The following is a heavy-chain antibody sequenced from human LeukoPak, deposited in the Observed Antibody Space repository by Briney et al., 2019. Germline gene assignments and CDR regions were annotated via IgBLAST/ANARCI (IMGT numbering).Heavy chain of an antibody. Sequence: GRSLRLSCTASGFTFSSYGMHWVRQAPGKGLEWVAVIWYDGSNKYYADSVKGRFTISRDNSKNTLYLQMNSLRAEDTAVYYCARFERDAFDIWGQGTMVTVSS. V-gene: IGHV3-33*01. CDR3: ARFERDAFDI. J-gene: IGHJ3*02. CDR1: GFTFSSYG. CDR2: IWYDGSNK. D-gene: IGHD6-25*01.